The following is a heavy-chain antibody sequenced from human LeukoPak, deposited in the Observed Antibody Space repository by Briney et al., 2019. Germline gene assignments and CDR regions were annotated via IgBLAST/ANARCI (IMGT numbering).Heavy chain of an antibody. CDR1: GYSISSGYY. D-gene: IGHD3-10*01. V-gene: IGHV4-38-2*02. J-gene: IGHJ4*02. CDR3: ARDPEWFGEDPPGY. CDR2: IYHSGST. Sequence: SETLSLTCTVSGYSISSGYYWGWIRQPPGKGLEWIGSIYHSGSTYYNPSLKSRVTISVDTSKNQFSLKLSSVTAADTAVYYCARDPEWFGEDPPGYWGQGTLVTVSS.